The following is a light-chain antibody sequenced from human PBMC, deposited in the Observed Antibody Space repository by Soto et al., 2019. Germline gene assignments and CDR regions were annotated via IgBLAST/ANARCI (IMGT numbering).Light chain of an antibody. Sequence: QSALTQPASMSGSPGQSITISCTGTSSDIGGNNHVSWYQQHPGKAPKLIIYGVTNRPSGVSYRFSGSKSGNTASLTISGLQTEDEADYYCSAYAGSNNFVFGSGTKVTVL. V-gene: IGLV2-14*01. CDR3: SAYAGSNNFV. J-gene: IGLJ1*01. CDR1: SSDIGGNNH. CDR2: GVT.